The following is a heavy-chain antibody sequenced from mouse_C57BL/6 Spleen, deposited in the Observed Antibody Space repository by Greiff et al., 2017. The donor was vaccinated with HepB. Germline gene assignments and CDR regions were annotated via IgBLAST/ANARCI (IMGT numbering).Heavy chain of an antibody. V-gene: IGHV1-80*01. CDR1: GYAFSSYW. J-gene: IGHJ2*01. CDR2: IYPGDGDT. D-gene: IGHD4-1*01. CDR3: ERYLHLTGNLDY. Sequence: QVHVKQSGAELVKPGASVKISCKASGYAFSSYWMNWVKQRPGKGLEWIGQIYPGDGDTNYNGKFKGKATLTADKSSSTAYMQLSSLTSEDSAVYFCERYLHLTGNLDYWGQGTTLTVSS.